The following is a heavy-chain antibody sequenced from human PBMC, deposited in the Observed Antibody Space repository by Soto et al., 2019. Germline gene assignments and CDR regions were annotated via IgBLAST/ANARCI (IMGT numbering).Heavy chain of an antibody. D-gene: IGHD3-22*01. Sequence: ASVKVSCKASGYTFTSYAMHWVRQAPGQRLEWMGWINAGNGNTKYSQKFQGRVTITRDTSTSTAYMELGSLRSDDTAVYYCARFGGSGYYYYYYGMDVWGQGTTVTVSS. CDR2: INAGNGNT. V-gene: IGHV1-3*01. CDR1: GYTFTSYA. CDR3: ARFGGSGYYYYYYGMDV. J-gene: IGHJ6*02.